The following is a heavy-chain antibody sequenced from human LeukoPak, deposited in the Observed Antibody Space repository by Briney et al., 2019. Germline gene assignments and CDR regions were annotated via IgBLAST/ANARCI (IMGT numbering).Heavy chain of an antibody. CDR1: GFPFNVQT. CDR3: ARGGATRGRFEN. V-gene: IGHV3-7*01. Sequence: GGSPRLSCAASGFPFNVQTMSWVRQAPGKGLDWVASMREDGREIYHVDSAKGRFTISRDNPKNSLYLQMNFLRAEDTAVYYCARGGATRGRFENWGQGTLVTVSS. CDR2: MREDGREI. D-gene: IGHD1-26*01. J-gene: IGHJ4*02.